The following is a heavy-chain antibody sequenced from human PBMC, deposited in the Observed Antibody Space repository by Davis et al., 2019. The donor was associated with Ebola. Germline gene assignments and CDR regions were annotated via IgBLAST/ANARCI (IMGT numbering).Heavy chain of an antibody. CDR2: IYPGDSDT. V-gene: IGHV5-51*01. J-gene: IGHJ4*02. D-gene: IGHD3-3*02. Sequence: GESLKISCKGSGYPFTTYWIGWVRQMPGKGLEWMGIIYPGDSDTRYSPSFQGQVTISADKSISTVYLQWSSLKASDTAMYYCARRGGWSGAFLDYWGQGTLVTVSS. CDR3: ARRGGWSGAFLDY. CDR1: GYPFTTYW.